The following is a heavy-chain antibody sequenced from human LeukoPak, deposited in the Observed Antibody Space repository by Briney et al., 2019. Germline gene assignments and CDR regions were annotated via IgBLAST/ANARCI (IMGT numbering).Heavy chain of an antibody. CDR2: IYYSGST. CDR1: GGSISSSSYY. CDR3: ATMVRGVIEGY. V-gene: IGHV4-39*01. Sequence: SETLSLTCTVSGGSISSSSYYWGWIRQPPGKGLEWIGSIYYSGSTYYNPSLKSRVTISVDTSKNQFSLKLSSVTAADTAAYYCATMVRGVIEGYWGQGTLVTVSS. J-gene: IGHJ4*02. D-gene: IGHD3-10*01.